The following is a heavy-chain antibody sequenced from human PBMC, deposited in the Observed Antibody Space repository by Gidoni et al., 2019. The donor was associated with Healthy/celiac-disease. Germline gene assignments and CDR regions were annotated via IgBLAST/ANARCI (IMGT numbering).Heavy chain of an antibody. CDR2: IWYDGSNK. V-gene: IGHV3-33*01. CDR1: GFTFSSYG. Sequence: QVQLVESVGGVFQPGRSLRLDCAESGFTFSSYGLHWVRQAPGKGLEWVAVIWYDGSNKYYADSVKGRFTISRDNSKKTLYLQMNSLRAEDTAVYYCARDQCSGGSCYFPYYWGQGTLVTVSS. CDR3: ARDQCSGGSCYFPYY. J-gene: IGHJ4*02. D-gene: IGHD2-15*01.